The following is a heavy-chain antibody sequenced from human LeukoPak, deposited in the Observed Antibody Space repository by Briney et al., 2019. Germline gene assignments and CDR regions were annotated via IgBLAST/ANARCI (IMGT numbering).Heavy chain of an antibody. D-gene: IGHD3-22*01. CDR2: ISYDGSNK. CDR3: ASFPMIVVANFDY. Sequence: GGSLRLSCAASGFTFSSYGMHWVRQAPGKGLEWVAVISYDGSNKYYADSVKGRFTISRDNSKNTLYLQMNSLRAEDTAVYYCASFPMIVVANFDYWGQGTLVTVSS. J-gene: IGHJ4*02. V-gene: IGHV3-30*19. CDR1: GFTFSSYG.